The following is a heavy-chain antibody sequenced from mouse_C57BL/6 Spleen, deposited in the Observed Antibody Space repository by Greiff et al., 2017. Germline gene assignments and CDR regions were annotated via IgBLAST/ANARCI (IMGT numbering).Heavy chain of an antibody. D-gene: IGHD1-1*01. CDR2: ISDGGSYT. J-gene: IGHJ4*01. V-gene: IGHV5-4*03. Sequence: EVMLVESGGGLVKPGGSLKLSCAASGFTFSSYAMSWVRQTPEKRLEWVATISDGGSYTYYPDNVKGRFTISRDNAKNNLYLQMSHLKSEDTAMYYCARDYYGSSPWGQGTSVTVSS. CDR1: GFTFSSYA. CDR3: ARDYYGSSP.